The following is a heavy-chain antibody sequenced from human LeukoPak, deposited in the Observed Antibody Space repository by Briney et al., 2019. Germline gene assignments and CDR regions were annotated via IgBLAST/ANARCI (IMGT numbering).Heavy chain of an antibody. J-gene: IGHJ3*02. Sequence: GRSLRLSCAASGFTFSSYGMHWVRQAPGKGLEWVAVIWYDGSNKYYADSVKGRFTISRDNSKNTLYLQMNSLRAEDTAVYYCAKDWRYGYGGNFATGGLFDIWGQGTMVTVSS. D-gene: IGHD4-23*01. V-gene: IGHV3-33*06. CDR2: IWYDGSNK. CDR1: GFTFSSYG. CDR3: AKDWRYGYGGNFATGGLFDI.